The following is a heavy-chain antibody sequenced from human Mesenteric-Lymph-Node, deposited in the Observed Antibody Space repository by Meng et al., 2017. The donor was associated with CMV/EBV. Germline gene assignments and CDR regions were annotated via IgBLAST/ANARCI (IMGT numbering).Heavy chain of an antibody. CDR1: GGSISSSNW. Sequence: SETLSLTCAVSGGSISSSNWWSWVRQPPGKGLEWIGEIYHGGATNYNPSLKGRVTLSADKSKNQFSLKLSSVTAADTAVYYCARGSIAARPGENYYYYYGMDVWGQGTTVTVSS. CDR2: IYHGGAT. J-gene: IGHJ6*02. V-gene: IGHV4-4*02. D-gene: IGHD6-6*01. CDR3: ARGSIAARPGENYYYYYGMDV.